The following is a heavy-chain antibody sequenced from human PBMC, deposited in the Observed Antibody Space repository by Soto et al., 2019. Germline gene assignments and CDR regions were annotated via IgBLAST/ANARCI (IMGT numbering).Heavy chain of an antibody. CDR2: IYYSGST. CDR1: GGSISSYY. Sequence: SETLSLTCTVSGGSISSYYWSWIRQPPGKGLEWIGYIYYSGSTNYNPSLKSRVTISVDTSKNQFSLKLSSVTAADTAVYYCARGGGRDYDILTGYPSLTTGSGWFDPWGQGTLVTVS. CDR3: ARGGGRDYDILTGYPSLTTGSGWFDP. J-gene: IGHJ5*02. V-gene: IGHV4-59*01. D-gene: IGHD3-9*01.